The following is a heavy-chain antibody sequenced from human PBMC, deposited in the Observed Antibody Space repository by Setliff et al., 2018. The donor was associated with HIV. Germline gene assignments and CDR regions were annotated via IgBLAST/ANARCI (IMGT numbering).Heavy chain of an antibody. CDR2: IYHRGIT. CDR1: GYSISSGYY. CDR3: AREVSTIGARRGAYDP. J-gene: IGHJ5*02. V-gene: IGHV4-38-2*01. D-gene: IGHD2-8*01. Sequence: PSETLSLTCAVSGYSISSGYYWGWIRQPPGKGLEWIGSIYHRGITYYNPSLKSRVTISVDTSKNQFSLKLSSVTAADTAVYYCAREVSTIGARRGAYDPWGQGTLVTVSS.